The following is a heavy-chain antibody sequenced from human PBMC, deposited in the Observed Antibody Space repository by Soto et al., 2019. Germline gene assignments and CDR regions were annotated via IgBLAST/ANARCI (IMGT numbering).Heavy chain of an antibody. V-gene: IGHV4-30-2*01. CDR2: IYHSGST. Sequence: QLQLQESGSVLVKPSQTLSLTCAVSGGSISSGGYSWSWIRQPPGKGLEWIGYIYHSGSTYYNPSLKSRVTISVDRSKNQFSLKLSSVTAADTAVYYCARAIGWFGELLRGYYFDYWGQGTLVTVSS. D-gene: IGHD3-10*01. J-gene: IGHJ4*02. CDR3: ARAIGWFGELLRGYYFDY. CDR1: GGSISSGGYS.